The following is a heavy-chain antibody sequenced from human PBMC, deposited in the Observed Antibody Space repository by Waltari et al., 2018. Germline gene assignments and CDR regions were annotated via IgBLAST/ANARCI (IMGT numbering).Heavy chain of an antibody. V-gene: IGHV1-69*02. CDR3: AREYSSMYYFDY. Sequence: QVQLVQSGAEVKKPGSSVKVSCKASGGTFSSYTISWVRQAPGQGLEWMGRIIPILGIANYAQKFQGRVTITADKSTSTAYMELSSLRSEDTAVYYCAREYSSMYYFDYWGQGTLVTVSS. CDR2: IIPILGIA. CDR1: GGTFSSYT. D-gene: IGHD6-6*01. J-gene: IGHJ4*02.